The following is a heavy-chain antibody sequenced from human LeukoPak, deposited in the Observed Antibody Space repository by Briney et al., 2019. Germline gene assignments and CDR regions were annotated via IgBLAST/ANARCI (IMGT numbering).Heavy chain of an antibody. CDR3: TRVPRIAAAGRHSYYYYGMDV. Sequence: PGGSLRLSCAASGFTFSSYAMSWVRQAPGKGLEWVGRIRSKANSYATAYAASVKGRFTISRDDSKNTAYLQMNSLKTEDTAVYYCTRVPRIAAAGRHSYYYYGMDVWGQGTTVTVSS. V-gene: IGHV3-73*01. J-gene: IGHJ6*02. CDR2: IRSKANSYAT. CDR1: GFTFSSYA. D-gene: IGHD6-13*01.